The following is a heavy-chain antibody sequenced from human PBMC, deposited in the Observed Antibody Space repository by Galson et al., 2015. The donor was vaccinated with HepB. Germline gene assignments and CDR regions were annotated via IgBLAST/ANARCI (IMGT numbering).Heavy chain of an antibody. Sequence: SLRLSCAASGFTFSDYYMSWIRQAPGKGLEWVSYISSSSSYTNYADSVKGRFTISRDNAKNSLYLQMNSLRAEDTAVYYCARVRVRYCSGGSCYPALWYWGQGTLVTVSS. V-gene: IGHV3-11*05. CDR3: ARVRVRYCSGGSCYPALWY. D-gene: IGHD2-15*01. CDR2: ISSSSSYT. J-gene: IGHJ4*02. CDR1: GFTFSDYY.